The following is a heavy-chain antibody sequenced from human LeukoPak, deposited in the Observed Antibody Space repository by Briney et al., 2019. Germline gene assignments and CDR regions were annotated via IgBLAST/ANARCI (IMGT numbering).Heavy chain of an antibody. CDR1: GGSISSYY. D-gene: IGHD3-22*01. Sequence: SETLSLTCTVSGGSISSYYWSWIRQPPGKGLEWLGYIYYSGSTKYNPSLKSRVTISVDTSTNQFSLNLSSVTAADTAVYYCARGLRGYYSDYWGQGTLVTVSS. CDR2: IYYSGST. J-gene: IGHJ4*02. CDR3: ARGLRGYYSDY. V-gene: IGHV4-59*01.